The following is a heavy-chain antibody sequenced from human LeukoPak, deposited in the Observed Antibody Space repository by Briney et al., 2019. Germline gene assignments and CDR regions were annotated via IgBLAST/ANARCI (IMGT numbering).Heavy chain of an antibody. D-gene: IGHD1-14*01. Sequence: GGSLRLSCAASGFTFSTYTMNWVRQAPGKGLEWVSYISSSSSAIFYADSVKGRFTISRDNAKNSLYLQMNSLRDEDTAVYYCARNQGSDLDYWGQGTLVTVSS. V-gene: IGHV3-48*02. CDR1: GFTFSTYT. CDR2: ISSSSSAI. J-gene: IGHJ4*02. CDR3: ARNQGSDLDY.